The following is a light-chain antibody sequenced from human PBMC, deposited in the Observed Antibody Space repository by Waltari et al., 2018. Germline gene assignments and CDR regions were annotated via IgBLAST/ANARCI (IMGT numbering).Light chain of an antibody. CDR3: QQYDNLYS. CDR1: QDINNY. V-gene: IGKV1-33*01. CDR2: GAS. J-gene: IGKJ2*03. Sequence: DIQMTQSPSSLSASVGDRVTITCRASQDINNYLNWYQQKRGKAPKLLIYGASNLETGVPSRFSGSGSGTDFTLTISSLQPEDIATYYCQQYDNLYSFGQGTKLE.